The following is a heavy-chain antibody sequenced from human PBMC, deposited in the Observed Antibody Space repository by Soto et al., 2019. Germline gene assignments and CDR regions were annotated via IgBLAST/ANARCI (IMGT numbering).Heavy chain of an antibody. V-gene: IGHV4-4*02. Sequence: SETLSLTCAVSGGSISSSNWWSWVRQPPGKGLEWIGEIYHSGSTNYNPSLKSRVTISVDKSKNQFSLKLSSVTAADTAVYYCARDNYYGSGSYYDYWGQGNLVTVSS. CDR1: GGSISSSNW. CDR3: ARDNYYGSGSYYDY. D-gene: IGHD3-10*01. CDR2: IYHSGST. J-gene: IGHJ4*02.